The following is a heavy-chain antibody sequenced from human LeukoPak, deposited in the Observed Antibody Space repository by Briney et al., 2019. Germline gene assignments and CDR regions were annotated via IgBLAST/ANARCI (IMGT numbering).Heavy chain of an antibody. CDR2: ISGSGGST. D-gene: IGHD3-9*01. Sequence: GSLRLSCAASGFTFSSYAMSWVRQAPGKGLEWVSAISGSGGSTYYADSVKGRFTIPRDNSKNTLYLQMNSLRAEDTAVYYCAKDGGYDILTGYYGFDYWGQGTLVTVSS. CDR3: AKDGGYDILTGYYGFDY. V-gene: IGHV3-23*01. CDR1: GFTFSSYA. J-gene: IGHJ4*02.